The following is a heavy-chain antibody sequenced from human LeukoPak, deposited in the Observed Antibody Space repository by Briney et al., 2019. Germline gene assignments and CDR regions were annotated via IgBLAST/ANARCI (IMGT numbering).Heavy chain of an antibody. Sequence: GGSLTLSCAASGFTFSNYWMSWVRQAPGKGLERVANRKEDGSEKYYVDSVKGRFTISRDNARNSLYLKMNSLRADDTAVYYCASGRQLGYWGQGTLVTVSS. D-gene: IGHD6-13*01. CDR3: ASGRQLGY. J-gene: IGHJ4*02. CDR1: GFTFSNYW. V-gene: IGHV3-7*01. CDR2: RKEDGSEK.